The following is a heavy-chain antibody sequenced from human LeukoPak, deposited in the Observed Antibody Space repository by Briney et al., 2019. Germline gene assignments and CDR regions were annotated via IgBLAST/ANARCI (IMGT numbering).Heavy chain of an antibody. D-gene: IGHD3-10*01. V-gene: IGHV1-2*02. CDR2: INPNSGGT. Sequence: ASVKVSCKASGYTFTGYYMHWVRQAPGQGLEWMGWINPNSGGTNYAQKFQGRVTMTRDTSIRTAYMDLSRLRSDDTAVYYCARERYYGSGSVYNRVDYWGREPWSPSPQ. CDR1: GYTFTGYY. CDR3: ARERYYGSGSVYNRVDY. J-gene: IGHJ4*02.